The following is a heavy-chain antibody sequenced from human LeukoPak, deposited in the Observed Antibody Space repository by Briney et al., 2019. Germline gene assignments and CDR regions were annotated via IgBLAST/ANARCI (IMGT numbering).Heavy chain of an antibody. J-gene: IGHJ4*02. CDR2: ISRSSGNI. D-gene: IGHD7-27*01. CDR3: ARIFKGTGDLDYFDY. Sequence: SLSLSCGASGLPLYDYAMHCVPRATRGGVEGVSPISRSSGNIGYADPVKGRFTISRDNAKNSLYLQMNSLRAEDTAVYYCARIFKGTGDLDYFDYWGQGTLVTVSS. V-gene: IGHV3-9*01. CDR1: GLPLYDYA.